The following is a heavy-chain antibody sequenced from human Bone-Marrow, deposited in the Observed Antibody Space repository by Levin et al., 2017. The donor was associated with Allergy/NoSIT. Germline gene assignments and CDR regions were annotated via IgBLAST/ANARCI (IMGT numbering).Heavy chain of an antibody. CDR2: IFHSGSA. V-gene: IGHV4-30-2*01. CDR1: GDSMSSGGYS. CDR3: ARGWRISLLRGEIINWFDP. D-gene: IGHD3-16*01. J-gene: IGHJ5*02. Sequence: LRLSCAVSGDSMSSGGYSWSWLRQPPGKGLEWIGHIFHSGSAYYNPALKSRVTISVDRSKNQFSLRLTSVPSADTAVYYCARGWRISLLRGEIINWFDPWGRGTLVIVSS.